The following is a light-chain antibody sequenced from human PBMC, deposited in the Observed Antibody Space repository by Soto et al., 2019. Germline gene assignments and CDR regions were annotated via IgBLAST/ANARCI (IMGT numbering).Light chain of an antibody. Sequence: DIQMTQSPSSLSASVGDRVTITCQASQDISNYLNWYQQKLGKAPKLLIYDASNLETGVPSRFSGSGSGTDFTFTINSLQSEDFAVYYCQQYNNWWTFGQGTKVDIK. J-gene: IGKJ1*01. V-gene: IGKV1-33*01. CDR3: QQYNNWWT. CDR2: DAS. CDR1: QDISNY.